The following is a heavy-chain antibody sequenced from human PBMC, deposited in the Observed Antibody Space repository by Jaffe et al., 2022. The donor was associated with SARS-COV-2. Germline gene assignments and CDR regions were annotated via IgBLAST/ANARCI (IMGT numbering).Heavy chain of an antibody. CDR1: GFTFDDYA. J-gene: IGHJ4*02. V-gene: IGHV3-9*01. CDR3: AKAYSDYFGSGTYLDYFDC. Sequence: EIQLVESGGGLVQPGRSLRLSCATSGFTFDDYAMHWVRQSPGKGLEWVSGISWNSDSIGYADSVKGRFTISRDNAKNSLSLQMDSLSTEDTAFYYCAKAYSDYFGSGTYLDYFDCWGQGTLVTVSS. CDR2: ISWNSDSI. D-gene: IGHD3-10*01.